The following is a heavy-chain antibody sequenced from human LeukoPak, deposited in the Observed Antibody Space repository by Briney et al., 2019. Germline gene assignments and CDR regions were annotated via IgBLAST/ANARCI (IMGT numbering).Heavy chain of an antibody. V-gene: IGHV4-61*05. CDR2: IYYSGST. D-gene: IGHD5-24*01. CDR3: ARAAREMATTPDFDY. J-gene: IGHJ4*02. CDR1: GGSISSSSYY. Sequence: RSSETLSLTCTVSGGSISSSSYYWGWIRQPPGKGLEWIGYIYYSGSTNYNPSLKSRVTISVDTSKNQFSLKLSSVTAADTAVYYCARAAREMATTPDFDYWGQGTLVTVSS.